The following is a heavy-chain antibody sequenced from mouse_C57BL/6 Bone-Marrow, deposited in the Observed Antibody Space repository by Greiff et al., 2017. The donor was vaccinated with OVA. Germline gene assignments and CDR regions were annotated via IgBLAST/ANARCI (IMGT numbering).Heavy chain of an antibody. CDR1: GFNIKDDY. V-gene: IGHV14-4*01. Sequence: VQLQQSGAELVRPGASVKLSCTASGFNIKDDYMHWVKQRPEQGLEWIGWIDPENGDTEYASKFQGKATITADTSSNTAYLQLSSLTSEDTAVYYCTTGYSNYDAMDYWGQGTSVTVSS. CDR3: TTGYSNYDAMDY. CDR2: IDPENGDT. D-gene: IGHD2-5*01. J-gene: IGHJ4*01.